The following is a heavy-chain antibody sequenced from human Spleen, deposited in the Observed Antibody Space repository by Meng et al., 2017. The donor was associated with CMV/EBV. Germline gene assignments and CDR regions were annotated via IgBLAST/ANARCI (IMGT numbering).Heavy chain of an antibody. Sequence: GESLKISCAASGFTFSSFAMSWVRPAPGKGLEWVSAISGSGGSTYYADSVKGRFTISRDNSKNTLYLEMNSLRAEDTAVYYCAKGSDFWSGYFDYWGQGTLVTVSS. CDR3: AKGSDFWSGYFDY. CDR1: GFTFSSFA. CDR2: ISGSGGST. J-gene: IGHJ4*02. V-gene: IGHV3-23*01. D-gene: IGHD3-3*01.